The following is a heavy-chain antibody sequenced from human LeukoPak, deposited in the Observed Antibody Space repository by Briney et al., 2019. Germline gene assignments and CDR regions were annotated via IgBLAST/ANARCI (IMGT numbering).Heavy chain of an antibody. CDR2: VNHSGIT. Sequence: SETLSLTCAVSGPGSFIGYYWSWIRQPPGRGLEWIGEVNHSGITNYNPSLKSRLTISLGTSKNQFSLNLTSVTAADSAVYYCARGTLTTMTNVLFDYWDQGSLVTVSS. J-gene: IGHJ4*02. CDR1: GPGSFIGYY. V-gene: IGHV4-34*01. CDR3: ARGTLTTMTNVLFDY. D-gene: IGHD4-17*01.